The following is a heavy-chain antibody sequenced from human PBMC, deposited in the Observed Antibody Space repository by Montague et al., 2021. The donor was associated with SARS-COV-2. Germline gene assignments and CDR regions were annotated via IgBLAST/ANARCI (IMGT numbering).Heavy chain of an antibody. D-gene: IGHD4-17*01. CDR3: ARDNPDYAPLVSDY. J-gene: IGHJ4*02. CDR2: IKQDGSEK. CDR1: GFTFSSYW. V-gene: IGHV3-7*03. Sequence: SLRLSCAASGFTFSSYWMSWVRQAPGKGLEWVANIKQDGSEKYYVDSVKGRFTISRDNAKNSLYLQMNSLRAEDTAVYYCARDNPDYAPLVSDYWGQGTLVTVSS.